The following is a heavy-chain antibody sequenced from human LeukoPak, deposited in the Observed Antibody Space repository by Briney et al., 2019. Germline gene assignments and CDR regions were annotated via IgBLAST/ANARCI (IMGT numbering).Heavy chain of an antibody. CDR2: ISSSSSYI. Sequence: PGGSLRLSCAASGFTFRSYSMNWVRQAPGKGLEWVSSISSSSSYIYYADSVKGRFTISRDNAKNSLYLQMNSLRAEDTAVYYCARVGYDFWSGYYYWGQGTLVTVSS. D-gene: IGHD3-3*01. CDR3: ARVGYDFWSGYYY. V-gene: IGHV3-21*01. CDR1: GFTFRSYS. J-gene: IGHJ4*02.